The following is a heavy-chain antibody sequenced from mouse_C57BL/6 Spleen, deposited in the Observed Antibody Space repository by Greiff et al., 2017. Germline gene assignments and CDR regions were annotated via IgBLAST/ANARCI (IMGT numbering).Heavy chain of an antibody. CDR2: SRNKANDYTT. D-gene: IGHD4-1*01. CDR1: GFTFSDFY. V-gene: IGHV7-1*01. CDR3: AREDNWDGWYFDV. J-gene: IGHJ1*03. Sequence: EVQLVESGGGLVQSGRSLRLSCATSGFTFSDFYMEWVRQAPGKGLEWIAASRNKANDYTTEYSASVKGRVIVSRDTSQSILYLQMNALRAEDTAIYYCAREDNWDGWYFDVWGTGTTVTVSS.